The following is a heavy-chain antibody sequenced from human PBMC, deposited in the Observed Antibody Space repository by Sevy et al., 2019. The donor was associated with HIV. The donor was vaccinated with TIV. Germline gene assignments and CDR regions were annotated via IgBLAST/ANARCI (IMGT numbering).Heavy chain of an antibody. CDR1: GFTFSSYW. J-gene: IGHJ4*02. CDR3: ARESGSDWYLDS. CDR2: IKQDGSEK. V-gene: IGHV3-7*01. D-gene: IGHD2-21*02. Sequence: GGSLRLSCAASGFTFSSYWMSWVRQAPGKGLEWVANIKQDGSEKYYVDSVKGRFTISRDDSKNTLYLQMDSLRAEDTAVYYCARESGSDWYLDSWGQGTLVTVSS.